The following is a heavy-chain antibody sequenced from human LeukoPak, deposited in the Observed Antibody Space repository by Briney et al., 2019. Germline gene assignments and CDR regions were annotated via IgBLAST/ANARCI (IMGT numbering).Heavy chain of an antibody. CDR3: ARGKYSDSSG. CDR1: GYSFTAFY. D-gene: IGHD3-22*01. J-gene: IGHJ4*02. Sequence: ASVKVFCKTSGYSFTAFYIHWVRQAPGQGLEWMGWINPDSGGTNYAQKFQGRVTMTRDTSISTAYMELSRLRSDDTAIYYCARGKYSDSSGWGQGTLVTVSS. CDR2: INPDSGGT. V-gene: IGHV1-2*02.